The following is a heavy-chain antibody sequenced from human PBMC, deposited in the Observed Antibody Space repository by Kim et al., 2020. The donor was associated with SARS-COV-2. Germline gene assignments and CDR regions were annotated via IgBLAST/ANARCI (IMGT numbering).Heavy chain of an antibody. Sequence: WGSLRLSCAASGFTFSSYEMNWVRQAPGKGLEWVSYISSSGSTIYYADSVKGRFTISRDNAKNSLYLQMNSLRAEDTAVYYCARGRGGYGSGSYVYGMDVWGQGTTVTVSS. CDR3: ARGRGGYGSGSYVYGMDV. D-gene: IGHD3-10*01. CDR2: ISSSGSTI. J-gene: IGHJ6*02. CDR1: GFTFSSYE. V-gene: IGHV3-48*03.